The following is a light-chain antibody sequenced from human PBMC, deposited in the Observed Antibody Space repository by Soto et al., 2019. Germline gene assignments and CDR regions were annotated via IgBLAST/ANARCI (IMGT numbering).Light chain of an antibody. CDR1: SSDVGGYSS. V-gene: IGLV2-8*01. Sequence: QSVLTQPPSASGSPGQSVTISCTGNSSDVGGYSSVAWFQHHPGKAPKLMIYEVSKRPSGVPDRFSGSKSGNTASLTVSGLQAEDEADYYCISYAGSNNYVFGTGTKLTVL. CDR3: ISYAGSNNYV. CDR2: EVS. J-gene: IGLJ1*01.